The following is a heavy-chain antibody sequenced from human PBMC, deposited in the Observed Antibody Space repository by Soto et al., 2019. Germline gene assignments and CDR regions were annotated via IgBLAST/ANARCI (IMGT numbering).Heavy chain of an antibody. CDR1: GFPFSNAW. CDR2: IQSKSDGGTT. D-gene: IGHD5-12*01. CDR3: TTGYSFGLRNR. J-gene: IGHJ4*02. Sequence: EVQLVESGGGLVKPGGSLRLSCAASGFPFSNAWMFWVRQVPGKGLEWVGRIQSKSDGGTTDYAAPVKDRFTISRDDSKKVLYLQMSSRKTEDTAVYYCTTGYSFGLRNRWGQGTRVTVSS. V-gene: IGHV3-15*01.